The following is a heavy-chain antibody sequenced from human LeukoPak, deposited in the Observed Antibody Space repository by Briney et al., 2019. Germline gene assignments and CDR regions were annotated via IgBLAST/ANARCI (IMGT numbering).Heavy chain of an antibody. CDR1: GFTFSSYA. CDR3: AKVWGVGVASEYYFDY. J-gene: IGHJ4*02. V-gene: IGHV3-23*01. Sequence: PGGSLRLSCAASGFTFSSYAMSWVRQAPGKGLEWVSAISGSGGSTYYADSVKGRFTISRDNSKNTLYLQMNSLRAEDTAVYYCAKVWGVGVASEYYFDYWGQGTLVTVSS. D-gene: IGHD3-16*01. CDR2: ISGSGGST.